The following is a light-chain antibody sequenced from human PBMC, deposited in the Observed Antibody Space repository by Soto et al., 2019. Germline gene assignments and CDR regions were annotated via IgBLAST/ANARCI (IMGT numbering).Light chain of an antibody. CDR1: SSDVGGVEY. J-gene: IGLJ1*01. V-gene: IGLV2-14*01. CDR3: GSITRSSTSV. CDR2: DVT. Sequence: QSALSQPASVSGQSITISCTGTSSDVGGVEYVSWYQHQPGKAPKLIIYDVTKRPSGVSNRFSGSKSGNTASLTISGIQAEDEGDYYCGSITRSSTSVFGTGTKLTVL.